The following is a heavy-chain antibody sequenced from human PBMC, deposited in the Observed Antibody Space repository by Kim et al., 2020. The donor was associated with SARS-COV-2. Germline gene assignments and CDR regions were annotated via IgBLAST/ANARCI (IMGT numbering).Heavy chain of an antibody. J-gene: IGHJ4*02. Sequence: NPSLKSRVTISVDTSKNQFSLKLSSVAAADTAVYYCARVRDGYNSDYFDYWGQGTLVTVSS. V-gene: IGHV4-59*01. D-gene: IGHD5-12*01. CDR3: ARVRDGYNSDYFDY.